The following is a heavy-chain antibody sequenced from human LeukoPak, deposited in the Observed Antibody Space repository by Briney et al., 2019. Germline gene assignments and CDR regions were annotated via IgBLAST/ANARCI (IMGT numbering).Heavy chain of an antibody. CDR3: ARDLSYCSGGSCYHLPYY. V-gene: IGHV4-59*01. D-gene: IGHD2-15*01. J-gene: IGHJ4*02. Sequence: PSETLSLTCTVSGGSISSYYWSWIRQPPGKGLEWIGYIYYSGSTNYNPSLKSRVTISVDTSKNQFSLKLSSVTAADTAVYYCARDLSYCSGGSCYHLPYYWGQGTLVTVSS. CDR1: GGSISSYY. CDR2: IYYSGST.